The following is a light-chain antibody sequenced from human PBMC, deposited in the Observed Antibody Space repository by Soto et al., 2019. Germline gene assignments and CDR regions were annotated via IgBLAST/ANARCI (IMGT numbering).Light chain of an antibody. Sequence: DIQMTQAPSSVSASVGDRVTITCRASQDINNRVAWFQQRPGRAPKYLIQAASILQSGFPSRFSATGSGTDFTLTIDSLRPEDFATYYCLQVKNFPRTFGQGTKLEIK. J-gene: IGKJ1*01. V-gene: IGKV1-12*01. CDR1: QDINNR. CDR2: AAS. CDR3: LQVKNFPRT.